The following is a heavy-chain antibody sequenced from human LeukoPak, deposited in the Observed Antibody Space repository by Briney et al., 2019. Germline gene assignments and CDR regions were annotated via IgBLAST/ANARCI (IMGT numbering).Heavy chain of an antibody. CDR1: GFTFGSYA. V-gene: IGHV3-30*04. J-gene: IGHJ4*02. CDR2: ISYDGSNE. Sequence: PGGSLRLSCAASGFTFGSYAMHWVRQAPGKGLEWVAVISYDGSNEYYADSVKGRFTMSRDNSKNTLYLKMNRLRAEDTAVYYCARGDTMVRGFISSYWGQGTLVTVSS. D-gene: IGHD3-10*01. CDR3: ARGDTMVRGFISSY.